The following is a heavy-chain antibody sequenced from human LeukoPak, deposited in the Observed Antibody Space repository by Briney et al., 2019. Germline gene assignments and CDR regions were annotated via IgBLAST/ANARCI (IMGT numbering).Heavy chain of an antibody. J-gene: IGHJ4*02. Sequence: QSGGSLRLSCAASGFTFSSYGMHWVRQAPGKGLEWVAFIRSDGSNKYYADSVKGRFTISRDNSKNTLYLQMNSLRAEDTAVYYCAKDASYYYGSGSYVTFDYWGQGTLVTVSS. CDR1: GFTFSSYG. CDR2: IRSDGSNK. D-gene: IGHD3-10*01. CDR3: AKDASYYYGSGSYVTFDY. V-gene: IGHV3-30*02.